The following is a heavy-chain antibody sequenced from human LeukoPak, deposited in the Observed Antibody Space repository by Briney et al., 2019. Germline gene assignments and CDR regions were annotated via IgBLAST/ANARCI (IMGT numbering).Heavy chain of an antibody. CDR3: AMTTQYQLLSFDY. D-gene: IGHD2-2*01. J-gene: IGHJ4*02. Sequence: GESLQISCQGSGYSFTSYWIGWVRQMPGKGLEWMGIIYPGDSDTRYSPSFQGQVTISADKSISTAYLQWSSLKASDTAMYYCAMTTQYQLLSFDYWGQGTLVTVSS. V-gene: IGHV5-51*01. CDR2: IYPGDSDT. CDR1: GYSFTSYW.